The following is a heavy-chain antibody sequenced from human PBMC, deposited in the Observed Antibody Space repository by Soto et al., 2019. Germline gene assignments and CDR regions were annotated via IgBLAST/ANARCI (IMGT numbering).Heavy chain of an antibody. CDR1: GFTFSSYS. J-gene: IGHJ6*02. CDR3: ARDVGPAAMDRYYYYGMDV. V-gene: IGHV3-21*01. CDR2: ISSSSSYI. Sequence: EVQLVESGGGLVKPGGSLRLSCAASGFTFSSYSMNWVRQAPGKGLEWVSSISSSSSYIYYADSVKGRFTISRDNAKNSLYLQMNSLRAEDTAVSYCARDVGPAAMDRYYYYGMDVWGQGTTVTVSS. D-gene: IGHD2-2*01.